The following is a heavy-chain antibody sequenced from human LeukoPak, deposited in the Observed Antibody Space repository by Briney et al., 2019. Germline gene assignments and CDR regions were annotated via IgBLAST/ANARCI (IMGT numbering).Heavy chain of an antibody. CDR1: GFTFSSYS. Sequence: GGSLRLSCAASGFTFSSYSMNWVRQAPGKGLEWVSYISSSSSTIYYADSVKGRFTISRDNAKNSLYLQMNSLRAEDTAVYYCARFTALINWNGPYNWFDPWGQGTLVTVSS. V-gene: IGHV3-48*01. CDR3: ARFTALINWNGPYNWFDP. CDR2: ISSSSSTI. J-gene: IGHJ5*02. D-gene: IGHD1-1*01.